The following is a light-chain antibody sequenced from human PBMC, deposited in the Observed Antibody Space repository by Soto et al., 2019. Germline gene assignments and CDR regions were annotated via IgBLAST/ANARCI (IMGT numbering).Light chain of an antibody. CDR1: QSVGSN. Sequence: EIVLTHSRDTLSLSPGERATLSCRASQSVGSNYLAWYQQKPGQAPRLLMYDASGRASGIPDRFSGSGSGGTFSGRMSSLQSDDSAVYYCQQYNNWPRATVGGGTKVDIK. CDR2: DAS. CDR3: QQYNNWPRAT. J-gene: IGKJ4*01. V-gene: IGKV3D-15*01.